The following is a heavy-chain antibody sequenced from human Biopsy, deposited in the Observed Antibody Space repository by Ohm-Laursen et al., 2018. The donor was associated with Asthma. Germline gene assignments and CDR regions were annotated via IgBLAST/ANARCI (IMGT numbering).Heavy chain of an antibody. D-gene: IGHD1-26*01. J-gene: IGHJ4*02. V-gene: IGHV1-46*01. CDR3: ARAGALIVGATMGY. CDR1: GYTFTSYY. CDR2: INPSGGST. Sequence: ASVKASCKASGYTFTSYYMHWARQDPGQGLEWMGIINPSGGSTSYAQKFQGRVTMTRDTSTSTVYMELSSLRSEDTAVYYCARAGALIVGATMGYWGQGTLVTVSS.